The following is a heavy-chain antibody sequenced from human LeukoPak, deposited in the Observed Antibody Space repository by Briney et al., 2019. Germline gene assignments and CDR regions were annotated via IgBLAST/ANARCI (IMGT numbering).Heavy chain of an antibody. J-gene: IGHJ3*02. CDR2: ISWNSGSI. Sequence: GGSLRLSCAASGFTFDDYAMHWARQAPGKGLEWVSGISWNSGSIGYADSVKGRFTISRDNAKNSLYLQMNSLRAEDTALYYCAKDTKWLPSDDFDIWGQGTMVTVSS. CDR1: GFTFDDYA. CDR3: AKDTKWLPSDDFDI. D-gene: IGHD5-12*01. V-gene: IGHV3-9*01.